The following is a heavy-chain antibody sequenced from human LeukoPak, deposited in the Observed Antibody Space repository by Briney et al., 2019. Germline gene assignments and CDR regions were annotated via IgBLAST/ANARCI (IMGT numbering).Heavy chain of an antibody. Sequence: SETLSLTCTVSGGSISRSSYYWGRIRQPPGKGLEWIGSFYYSGSTYYNPSLKSRVTISVDTSKNQFSLKLSSVTAADTAVYFCARAPGSYDSSGYLYWYFDLWGRGTLVTVSS. CDR3: ARAPGSYDSSGYLYWYFDL. D-gene: IGHD3-22*01. V-gene: IGHV4-39*01. CDR2: FYYSGST. CDR1: GGSISRSSYY. J-gene: IGHJ2*01.